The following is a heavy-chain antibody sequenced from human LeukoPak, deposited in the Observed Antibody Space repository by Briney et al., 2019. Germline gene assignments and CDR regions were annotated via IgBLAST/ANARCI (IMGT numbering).Heavy chain of an antibody. CDR3: ANSAYDSSGYMGY. CDR2: ISSSSSYI. V-gene: IGHV3-21*01. Sequence: GGSLRLSCAASGFTFSSYSMNWVCQAPGKGLEWVSSISSSSSYIYYADSVKGRFTISRGNAKNSLYLQMNSLRAEDTAVYYCANSAYDSSGYMGYWGQGTLVTVSS. CDR1: GFTFSSYS. D-gene: IGHD3-22*01. J-gene: IGHJ4*02.